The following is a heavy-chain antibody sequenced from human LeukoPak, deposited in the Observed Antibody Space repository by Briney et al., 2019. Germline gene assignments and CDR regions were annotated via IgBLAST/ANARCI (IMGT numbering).Heavy chain of an antibody. CDR1: DDSINNYY. CDR3: ARRANTAPPYYFDF. J-gene: IGHJ4*02. Sequence: SETLSLTCTVSDDSINNYYLNWIRQPPGKGLEWIGYIHYSGSANYNPSLKSRVTISLDTSKNQFSLNLMSATAADTAVCYCARRANTAPPYYFDFWGQGTLVTVSS. D-gene: IGHD5-18*01. CDR2: IHYSGSA. V-gene: IGHV4-59*01.